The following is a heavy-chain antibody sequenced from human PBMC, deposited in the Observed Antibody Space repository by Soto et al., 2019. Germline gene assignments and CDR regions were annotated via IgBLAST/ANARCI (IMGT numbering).Heavy chain of an antibody. CDR1: GGTFSSYA. V-gene: IGHV1-69*13. J-gene: IGHJ4*02. CDR3: ARDRGTVTIFDY. CDR2: IIPIFGTA. D-gene: IGHD4-17*01. Sequence: ASVKVSCKASGGTFSSYAISWVRQAPGQGLEWMGGIIPIFGTANYAQKFQGRVTITADESTSTAYMELSSLRSEDTAVYYCARDRGTVTIFDYWGQGTLVTVSS.